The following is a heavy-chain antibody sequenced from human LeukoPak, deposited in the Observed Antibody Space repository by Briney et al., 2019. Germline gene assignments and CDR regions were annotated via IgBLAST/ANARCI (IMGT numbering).Heavy chain of an antibody. CDR2: IDHSGST. J-gene: IGHJ4*02. D-gene: IGHD3-9*01. V-gene: IGHV4-34*01. CDR3: ATEGDILTGYPGRYFDY. Sequence: SETLSLTCAVYGGSFSGYYWSWIRQPPGKGLEWIGEIDHSGSTNYNPSLKSRVTISVDTSKNQFSLKLSSVAAADTAVYYCATEGDILTGYPGRYFDYWGQGTLVTVSS. CDR1: GGSFSGYY.